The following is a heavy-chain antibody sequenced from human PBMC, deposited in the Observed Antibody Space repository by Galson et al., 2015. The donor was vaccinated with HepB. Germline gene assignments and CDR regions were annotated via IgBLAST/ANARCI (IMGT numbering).Heavy chain of an antibody. CDR2: IWYDGSNK. V-gene: IGHV3-33*01. D-gene: IGHD4-17*01. J-gene: IGHJ4*02. CDR3: AREFGSTVTRQYYFDY. Sequence: SLRLSCAASGFTFSSYGMHWVRQAPGKGLEWVAVIWYDGSNKYYADSVKGRFTISRDNSKNTLYLQMNSLRAEDTAVYYCAREFGSTVTRQYYFDYWGQGTLVTVSS. CDR1: GFTFSSYG.